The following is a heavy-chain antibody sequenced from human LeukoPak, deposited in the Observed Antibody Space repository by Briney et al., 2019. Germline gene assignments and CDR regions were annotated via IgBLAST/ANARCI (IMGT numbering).Heavy chain of an antibody. D-gene: IGHD5-18*01. J-gene: IGHJ6*03. CDR2: INPNSGVT. CDR1: EYTFTDYY. Sequence: GASVTVSCKASEYTFTDYYIHWMRQAPGQGLEWVGWINPNSGVTNYAQKFQGRVTMTTDTSTSTAYMELRSLRSDDTAVYYCARALNGIQLWSTYYYYYMDVWGKGTTVTVSS. V-gene: IGHV1-2*02. CDR3: ARALNGIQLWSTYYYYYMDV.